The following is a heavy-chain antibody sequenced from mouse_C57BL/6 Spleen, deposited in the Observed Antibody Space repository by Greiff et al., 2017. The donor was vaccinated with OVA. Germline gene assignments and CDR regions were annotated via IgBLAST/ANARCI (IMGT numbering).Heavy chain of an antibody. CDR2: INPNYGTT. V-gene: IGHV1-39*01. CDR3: YGSSDPLDYLDY. J-gene: IGHJ2*01. D-gene: IGHD1-1*01. CDR1: GYSFTDYN. Sequence: EVQLQESGPELVKPGASVKISCKASGYSFTDYNMNWVKQSNGKSLEWIGVINPNYGTTSYNQKFKGKATLTVDQSSSTAYMQLNSLTSEDSAVYYCYGSSDPLDYLDYWGQGTTLTVAS.